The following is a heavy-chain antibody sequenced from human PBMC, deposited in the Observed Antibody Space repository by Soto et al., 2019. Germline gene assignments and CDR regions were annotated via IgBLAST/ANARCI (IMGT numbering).Heavy chain of an antibody. V-gene: IGHV3-23*01. CDR2: ISGTGGST. CDR3: AKDRLGGNFDY. Sequence: GGSLRLSCAASGFTFNNYAMNWVRQAPGKGLEWVATISGTGGSTYYADSVKGRFTISRDNSKNTLYLQMNSLRVEDTAVYYCAKDRLGGNFDYWGQGTQVNVSS. J-gene: IGHJ4*02. CDR1: GFTFNNYA.